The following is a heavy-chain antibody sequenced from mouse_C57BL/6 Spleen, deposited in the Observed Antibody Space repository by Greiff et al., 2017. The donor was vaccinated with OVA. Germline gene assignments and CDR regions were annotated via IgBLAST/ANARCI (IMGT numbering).Heavy chain of an antibody. CDR1: GFTFSSYA. CDR3: TRIDYGSSYAMDY. D-gene: IGHD1-1*01. Sequence: EVKLMESGEGLVKPGGSLKLSCAASGFTFSSYAMSWVRQTPEKRLEWVAYISSGGDYIYYADTVKGRFTISRDNARNTLYLQMSSLKSEDTAMYYCTRIDYGSSYAMDYWGQGTSVTVSS. CDR2: ISSGGDYI. V-gene: IGHV5-9-1*02. J-gene: IGHJ4*01.